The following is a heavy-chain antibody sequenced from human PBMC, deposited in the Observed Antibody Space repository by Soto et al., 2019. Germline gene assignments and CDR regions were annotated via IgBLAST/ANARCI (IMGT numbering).Heavy chain of an antibody. CDR2: IDPSDSYT. CDR1: GYSFTSYW. Sequence: PGEALKISCKGSGYSFTSYWISWVRQMPGKGLEWMGRIDPSDSYTNYSPSFQGHVTISADKSISTAYLQWSSLKASDTAMYYCARTSMQSRGYSYGYGGMDVWGQGTTVTVSS. D-gene: IGHD5-18*01. V-gene: IGHV5-10-1*01. J-gene: IGHJ6*02. CDR3: ARTSMQSRGYSYGYGGMDV.